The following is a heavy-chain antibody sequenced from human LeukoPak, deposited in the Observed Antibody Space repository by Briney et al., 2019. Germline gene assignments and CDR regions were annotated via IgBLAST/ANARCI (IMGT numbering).Heavy chain of an antibody. Sequence: GESLKISCQTSGFMFTTYWIGWVLQMPGKGLEWMGLVYGGDSDTTYSPSFQGQVTISVDKSITTAYLQWSSLKASDTAMYYCARRHYYNWGSYDFWGQGTLVTVSS. CDR2: VYGGDSDT. CDR3: ARRHYYNWGSYDF. V-gene: IGHV5-51*01. D-gene: IGHD3-16*01. J-gene: IGHJ4*02. CDR1: GFMFTTYW.